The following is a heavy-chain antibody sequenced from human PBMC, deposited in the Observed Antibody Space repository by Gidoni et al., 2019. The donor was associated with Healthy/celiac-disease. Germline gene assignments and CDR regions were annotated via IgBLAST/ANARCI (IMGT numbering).Heavy chain of an antibody. CDR2: ISYDGSNK. CDR3: AKDGAAVAGTSFDY. V-gene: IGHV3-30*18. Sequence: QVQLVESGGGVVQPGRSLRLLCAAPGCTFSSYGMHWVRQAPGKGLEWVAVISYDGSNKYYADSVKGRFTISRDKSKNTLYLQMNSLRAEDTAVYYCAKDGAAVAGTSFDYWGQGTLVTVSS. D-gene: IGHD6-19*01. J-gene: IGHJ4*02. CDR1: GCTFSSYG.